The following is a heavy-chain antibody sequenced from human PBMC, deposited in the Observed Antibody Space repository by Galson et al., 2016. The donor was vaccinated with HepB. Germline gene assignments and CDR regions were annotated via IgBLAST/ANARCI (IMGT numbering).Heavy chain of an antibody. CDR2: IKSKTDGGTT. CDR3: TTAFNWNYGSYYYYYYGMDV. J-gene: IGHJ6*04. D-gene: IGHD1-7*01. CDR1: GFLFGTFG. V-gene: IGHV3-15*01. Sequence: SLRLSCAGSGFLFGTFGVHWVRQAPGKGLEWVGHIKSKTDGGTTDYAAPVKGRFSISRDDSKNTLYLQMNSLKTEDTAVYYCTTAFNWNYGSYYYYYYGMDVRGKGTTVTVSS.